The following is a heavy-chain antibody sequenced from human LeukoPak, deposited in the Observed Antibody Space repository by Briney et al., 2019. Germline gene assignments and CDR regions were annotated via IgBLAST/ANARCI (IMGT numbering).Heavy chain of an antibody. D-gene: IGHD3-9*01. Sequence: SVKASCKASGGTFSSYAISWVRQAPGQGLEWMGGIIPIFGTANYAQKFQGRVTITADEPTSTAYMELSSLRSEDTAVYYCASQQSLTYYDILTGYYHDYWGQGTLVTVSS. CDR3: ASQQSLTYYDILTGYYHDY. CDR2: IIPIFGTA. CDR1: GGTFSSYA. V-gene: IGHV1-69*01. J-gene: IGHJ4*02.